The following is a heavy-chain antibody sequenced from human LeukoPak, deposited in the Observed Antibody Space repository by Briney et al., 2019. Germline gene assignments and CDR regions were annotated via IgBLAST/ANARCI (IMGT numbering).Heavy chain of an antibody. CDR2: IYYSGST. D-gene: IGHD2-2*01. V-gene: IGHV4-39*01. CDR1: GGSISSSSYY. J-gene: IGHJ4*02. Sequence: SETLSLTCTVSGGSISSSSYYWGWIRQPPGKGLEWIGSIYYSGSTYYNPSLKSRVTISVDTSKNQFSLKLSSVTAADTAVYYCARHEGGSSTGPPFYWGQGTLVTVSS. CDR3: ARHEGGSSTGPPFY.